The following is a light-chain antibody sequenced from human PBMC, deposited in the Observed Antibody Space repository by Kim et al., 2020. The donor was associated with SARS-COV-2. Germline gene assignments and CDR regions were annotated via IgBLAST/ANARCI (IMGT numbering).Light chain of an antibody. CDR1: NLANKY. CDR3: QAWDSNIVV. Sequence: SVSPGQTASITCSGDNLANKYVCWYHQKSGQSPVLVRHQDARRPSGIPERFSGSNSGTTATLTIGGTQAMDEGDYYCQAWDSNIVVFGGGTQLTVL. CDR2: QDA. J-gene: IGLJ2*01. V-gene: IGLV3-1*01.